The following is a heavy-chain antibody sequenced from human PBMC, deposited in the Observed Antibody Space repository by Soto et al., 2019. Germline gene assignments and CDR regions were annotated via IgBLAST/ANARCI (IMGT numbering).Heavy chain of an antibody. CDR3: ARGYCSGGSCYNFYWYFDL. V-gene: IGHV4-31*03. D-gene: IGHD2-15*01. CDR1: GGSISSGGYY. CDR2: IYYSGST. J-gene: IGHJ2*01. Sequence: QVQLQESGPGLVKPSQTLSLTCTVSGGSISSGGYYWSWIRQHPGKGLEWIGYIYYSGSTYYNPSLKSRVTISVDTSKNQFSLKLSSVTAADTAVYYCARGYCSGGSCYNFYWYFDLWGRGTLVTVSS.